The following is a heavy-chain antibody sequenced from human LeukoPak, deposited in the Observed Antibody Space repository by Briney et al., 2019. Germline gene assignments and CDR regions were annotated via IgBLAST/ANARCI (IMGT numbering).Heavy chain of an antibody. CDR1: GFIFSNYW. CDR2: IKQDGNEK. J-gene: IGHJ4*02. D-gene: IGHD3-10*01. Sequence: PGGSLRLSCAASGFIFSNYWMNWVRQAPGKGLEWVTNIKQDGNEKYYVDSVKGRFTISRDNAKNSLYLQMNSLRAEDTAVYYCVRHRSASDYWGQGALVTVS. V-gene: IGHV3-7*01. CDR3: VRHRSASDY.